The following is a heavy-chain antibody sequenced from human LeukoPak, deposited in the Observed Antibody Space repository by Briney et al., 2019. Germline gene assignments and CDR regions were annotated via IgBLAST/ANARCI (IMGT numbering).Heavy chain of an antibody. D-gene: IGHD6-19*01. Sequence: GGSLRLSCAASGFTFSSYAMSWVRQAPGKGLEWVSAISGSGGSTYYPDSVKGRFTISRDDSKNTLFLQMNSLRAEDTAVYYCAKGGYSSGWRNYFDYWGQGTLVTVSS. CDR2: ISGSGGST. J-gene: IGHJ4*02. V-gene: IGHV3-23*01. CDR3: AKGGYSSGWRNYFDY. CDR1: GFTFSSYA.